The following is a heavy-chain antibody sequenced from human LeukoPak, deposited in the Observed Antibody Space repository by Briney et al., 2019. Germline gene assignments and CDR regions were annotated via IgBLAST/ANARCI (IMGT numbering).Heavy chain of an antibody. Sequence: WIRQPPGKGLEWVSGINWNGGSTGYADSVKGRFTISRDNAKNSLYLQMNSLRAEDTALYYCARDTQDIVVVPAAISDDAFDIWGQGTMVTVSS. CDR2: INWNGGST. J-gene: IGHJ3*02. CDR3: ARDTQDIVVVPAAISDDAFDI. V-gene: IGHV3-20*03. D-gene: IGHD2-2*02.